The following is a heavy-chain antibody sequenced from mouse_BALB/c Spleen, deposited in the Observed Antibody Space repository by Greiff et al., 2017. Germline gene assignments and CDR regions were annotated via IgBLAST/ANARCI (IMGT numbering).Heavy chain of an antibody. V-gene: IGHV1-7*01. D-gene: IGHD4-1*01. Sequence: QVQLQQSGAELAKPGASVKMSCKASGYTFTSYWMHWVKQRPGQGLEWIGYINPSTGYTEYNQKFKDKATLTADKSSSTAYMQLSSLTSEDSAVYYCANWDWFAYWGQGTLVTVSA. J-gene: IGHJ3*01. CDR2: INPSTGYT. CDR3: ANWDWFAY. CDR1: GYTFTSYW.